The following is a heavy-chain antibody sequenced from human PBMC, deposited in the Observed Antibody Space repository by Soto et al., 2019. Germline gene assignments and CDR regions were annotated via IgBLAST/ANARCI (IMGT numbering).Heavy chain of an antibody. CDR3: ANVPWYYDSSGYGDAFDI. V-gene: IGHV1-3*01. J-gene: IGHJ3*02. D-gene: IGHD3-22*01. Sequence: ASVKVSCKASGYTFTSYAMHWVRQAPGQRLEWMGWINAGNGNTKYSQKFQGRVTITRDTSASTAYMELSSRRSEDTAVYYCANVPWYYDSSGYGDAFDIWGQGTMVTVSS. CDR1: GYTFTSYA. CDR2: INAGNGNT.